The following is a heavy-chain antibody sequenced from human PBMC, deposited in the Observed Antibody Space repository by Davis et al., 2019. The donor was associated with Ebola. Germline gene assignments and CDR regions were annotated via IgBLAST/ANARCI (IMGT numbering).Heavy chain of an antibody. CDR3: ARGRYSKYYYYYYGMDV. Sequence: MPSETLSLACAVYGGSFSGYYWSWIRQPPGKGLEWIGEINHSGSTNYNPSLKSRVTISVDTSKKQFSLKLSSVTAADTAVYYCARGRYSKYYYYYYGMDVWGQGTTVTVSS. CDR2: INHSGST. J-gene: IGHJ6*02. V-gene: IGHV4-34*01. CDR1: GGSFSGYY. D-gene: IGHD4-11*01.